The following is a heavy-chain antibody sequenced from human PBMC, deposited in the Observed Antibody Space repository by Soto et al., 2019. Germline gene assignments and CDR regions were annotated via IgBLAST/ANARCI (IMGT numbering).Heavy chain of an antibody. D-gene: IGHD3-22*01. CDR1: GGSISSGNW. Sequence: ETLSVTCSFPGGSISSGNWWTWVRQSPLRGLEYIGEIFHDGTANYYPSFERRVAISVATSKNQFSLKLTSVTAADTAIYFWARLVYDTRLNYMYFAFWGQGTLVTVSS. CDR2: IFHDGTA. J-gene: IGHJ4*02. V-gene: IGHV4-4*01. CDR3: ARLVYDTRLNYMYFAF.